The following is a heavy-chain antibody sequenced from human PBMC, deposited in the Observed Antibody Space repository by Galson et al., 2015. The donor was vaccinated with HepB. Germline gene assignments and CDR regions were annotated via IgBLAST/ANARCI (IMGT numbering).Heavy chain of an antibody. CDR1: GFTFSSYA. CDR3: ARGRVLGVAGY. V-gene: IGHV3-30-3*01. Sequence: SLRLSCAASGFTFSSYAMHWVRQAPGKGLEWVAVISYDGSNKYYADSVKGRFTISRDNSKNTLYLQMNSLRAEDTAVYYCARGRVLGVAGYWGQGTLVTVSS. CDR2: ISYDGSNK. D-gene: IGHD6-19*01. J-gene: IGHJ4*02.